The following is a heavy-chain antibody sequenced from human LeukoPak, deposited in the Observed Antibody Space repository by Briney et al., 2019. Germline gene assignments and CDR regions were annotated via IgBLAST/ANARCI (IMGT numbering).Heavy chain of an antibody. D-gene: IGHD4/OR15-4a*01. CDR2: IIPIFGTA. J-gene: IGHJ3*02. V-gene: IGHV1-69*05. Sequence: SVKVSCKASGGTFSSYAISWVRQAPGQGLEWMGRIIPIFGTANYAQKFQGRVTITTDESTSTAYMELSSLRSEDTAVYYCARGGASDDAFDIWGQGTMVTVSS. CDR3: ARGGASDDAFDI. CDR1: GGTFSSYA.